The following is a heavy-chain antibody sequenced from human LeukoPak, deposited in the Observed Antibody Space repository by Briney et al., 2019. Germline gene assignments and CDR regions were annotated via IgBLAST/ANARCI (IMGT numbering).Heavy chain of an antibody. Sequence: GGSLRLSCAASGFTFSTYWMHWVRQAPGKGLVWVSRINRDGSSTSYADSVKGRFTISRDNAKNTLYLQMNSLRAEDTAMYYCARGSDCSGGSCYSYWYFDLWGRGTLVTVSS. CDR3: ARGSDCSGGSCYSYWYFDL. CDR2: INRDGSST. CDR1: GFTFSTYW. D-gene: IGHD2-15*01. J-gene: IGHJ2*01. V-gene: IGHV3-74*01.